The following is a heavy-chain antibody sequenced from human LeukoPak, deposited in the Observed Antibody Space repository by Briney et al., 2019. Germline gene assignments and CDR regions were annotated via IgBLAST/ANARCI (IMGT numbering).Heavy chain of an antibody. D-gene: IGHD4-23*01. V-gene: IGHV1-24*01. Sequence: ASVKVSCKVSGYTLSELSMHWVRQAPGKGLEWMGRFDPEDGETIYAQKFQGRVTMTEDTSTDTAYMELSSLRSEDTAVYYCARPYGGNHVRFAFDIWGQGTMVTVSS. CDR3: ARPYGGNHVRFAFDI. J-gene: IGHJ3*02. CDR2: FDPEDGET. CDR1: GYTLSELS.